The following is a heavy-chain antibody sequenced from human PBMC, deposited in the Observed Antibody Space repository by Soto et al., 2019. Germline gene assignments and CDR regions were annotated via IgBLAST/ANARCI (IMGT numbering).Heavy chain of an antibody. CDR1: GFTFSGSS. Sequence: EVQLVESGGGLVQSGGSLKLSCAASGFTFSGSSMHWVRQASGKGLEWDGRIRSKVNSYATAYAASVEGRFIISRDDSKNTTYLQMNSLKTEDTAVYYCTRRGTDRWDSGIGYWGQGTLVTVSS. D-gene: IGHD1-26*01. CDR2: IRSKVNSYAT. J-gene: IGHJ4*02. V-gene: IGHV3-73*02. CDR3: TRRGTDRWDSGIGY.